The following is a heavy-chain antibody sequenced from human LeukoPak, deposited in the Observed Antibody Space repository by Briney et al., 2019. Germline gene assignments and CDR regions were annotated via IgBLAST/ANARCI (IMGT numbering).Heavy chain of an antibody. CDR2: IKQDGSEK. Sequence: GGSLRLSCAASGFTFSSYWMSWVRQAPGKGLEWVANIKQDGSEKYYVDSVKGRFTISRDNAKNSLYLQMNSLRAEDTAVYYCASQYSSSWLSPPAKVQDYWGQGTLVTVSS. D-gene: IGHD6-13*01. J-gene: IGHJ4*02. V-gene: IGHV3-7*01. CDR3: ASQYSSSWLSPPAKVQDY. CDR1: GFTFSSYW.